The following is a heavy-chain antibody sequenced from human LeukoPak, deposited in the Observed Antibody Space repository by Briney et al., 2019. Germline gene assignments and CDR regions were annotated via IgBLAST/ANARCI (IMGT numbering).Heavy chain of an antibody. CDR1: GFTVSSNY. V-gene: IGHV3-53*01. Sequence: GGSLRLSCAASGFTVSSNYMSLVRQAPGKGLELVSVIYSGGSTYYADSVKGRFTISRDNSKNTLYLQMNSLRAEDTAVYYCASIPTSKHYYGMDVWGQGTTVTVSS. CDR2: IYSGGST. D-gene: IGHD4-11*01. CDR3: ASIPTSKHYYGMDV. J-gene: IGHJ6*02.